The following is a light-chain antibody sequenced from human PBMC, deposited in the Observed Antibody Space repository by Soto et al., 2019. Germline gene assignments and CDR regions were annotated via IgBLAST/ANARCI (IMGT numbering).Light chain of an antibody. Sequence: QSVLTQPPSASGTPGQRVSISCSGSDSNIGDNAVNWFQQLPGTAPKLLIYSNRQRPSGVPDRFSGSKSGTSASLAISGLQSEDEAVYFCATWDDSLNGRVFGGGTKLTDL. CDR1: DSNIGDNA. J-gene: IGLJ3*02. CDR2: SNR. V-gene: IGLV1-44*01. CDR3: ATWDDSLNGRV.